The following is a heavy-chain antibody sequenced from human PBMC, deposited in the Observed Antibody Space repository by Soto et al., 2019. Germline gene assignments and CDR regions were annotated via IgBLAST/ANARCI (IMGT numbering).Heavy chain of an antibody. V-gene: IGHV3-23*01. CDR3: ATGRGNWGRFDY. Sequence: ESGGGLVQPGGSLRLSCAASGLNFSRYAISWVRQAPGKGLEWVSTISGSGDNTYYADSVKGRFTISRDNSKNTLYLQVNSLRAEDTAVYYCATGRGNWGRFDYWGQGTLVTVSS. CDR2: ISGSGDNT. J-gene: IGHJ4*02. CDR1: GLNFSRYA. D-gene: IGHD7-27*01.